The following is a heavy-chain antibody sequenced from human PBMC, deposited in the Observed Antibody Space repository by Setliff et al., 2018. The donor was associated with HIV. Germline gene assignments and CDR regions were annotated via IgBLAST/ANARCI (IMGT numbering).Heavy chain of an antibody. D-gene: IGHD1-26*01. CDR1: GFAFDNYC. CDR2: IYRGGST. CDR3: AKPLTQWGVSPYHYAVDV. J-gene: IGHJ6*02. V-gene: IGHV3-23*03. Sequence: GGSLRLSCAASGFAFDNYCMTWVRQAPGKGLEWVSVIYRGGSTYYADSVRGRFTISRDNSKNTLYLQMNSLRAEDTAVYYCAKPLTQWGVSPYHYAVDVWGQGTTVTVSS.